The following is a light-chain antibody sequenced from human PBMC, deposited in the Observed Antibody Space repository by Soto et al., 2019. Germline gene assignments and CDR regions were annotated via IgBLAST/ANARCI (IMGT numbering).Light chain of an antibody. V-gene: IGKV1-5*01. Sequence: IQMTQSPSTLSASAGDTGTITCRASQSISTFLAWYQQKPGKAPKLLIFDASSLKSGVPSRFSGSGSGTEFTLTISSLQPDDFATYYCQQYDSYSWTFGQGTKVDIK. CDR3: QQYDSYSWT. J-gene: IGKJ1*01. CDR1: QSISTF. CDR2: DAS.